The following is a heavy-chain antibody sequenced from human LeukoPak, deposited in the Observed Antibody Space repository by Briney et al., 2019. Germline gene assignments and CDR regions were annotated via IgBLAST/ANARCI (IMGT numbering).Heavy chain of an antibody. Sequence: ASVKVSCKASGYTFTSYDISWVRQATGQGLEWMGWMNPNSGNTGYAQKFQGRVTMTRNTSISTAYMELSSLRSEDTAVYYCARGQMTTPYYFDYWGQGTLVTVSS. CDR2: MNPNSGNT. V-gene: IGHV1-8*01. CDR1: GYTFTSYD. CDR3: ARGQMTTPYYFDY. J-gene: IGHJ4*02. D-gene: IGHD4-17*01.